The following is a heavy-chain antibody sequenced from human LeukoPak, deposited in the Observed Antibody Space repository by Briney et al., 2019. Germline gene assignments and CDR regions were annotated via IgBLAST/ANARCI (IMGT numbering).Heavy chain of an antibody. D-gene: IGHD2-21*01. CDR1: GFTFSSYS. V-gene: IGHV3-48*01. Sequence: PGGSLRLSCVASGFTFSSYSMSWVRQAPGEGLEWVSYISSLSGTIYYADSVKGRFTISRDNAKNSLYLQMDSLRAEDTAVYYCAKAPATTCSGAYCYPFDYWGQGTLVTVSS. J-gene: IGHJ4*02. CDR2: ISSLSGTI. CDR3: AKAPATTCSGAYCYPFDY.